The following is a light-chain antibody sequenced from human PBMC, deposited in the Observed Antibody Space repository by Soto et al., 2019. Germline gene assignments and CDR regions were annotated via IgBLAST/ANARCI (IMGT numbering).Light chain of an antibody. CDR2: DAS. J-gene: IGKJ4*01. CDR3: QQYHNVSPIR. V-gene: IGKV1-33*01. Sequence: DIQMTQSPSSLSASVGDRVTITCQASQDIDNYLNWYQQKPGKAPKLLIYDASNLEIWVPSRFSGTGSGTDFTFSISSLQAEDIATYYCQQYHNVSPIRFGGGTKVEIK. CDR1: QDIDNY.